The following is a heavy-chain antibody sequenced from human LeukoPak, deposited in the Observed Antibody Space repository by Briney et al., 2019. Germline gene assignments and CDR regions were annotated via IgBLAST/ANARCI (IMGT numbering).Heavy chain of an antibody. Sequence: NTGGSLRLSCAASGFTFSSYSMNWVRQAPGKGLEWVSSISSSSSYIYYADSVKGRFTISRDNAKNSLYLQMNSLRAEDTAVYYCARVGDGYNMGDWFDPWGQGTLVTVSS. V-gene: IGHV3-21*01. CDR1: GFTFSSYS. CDR3: ARVGDGYNMGDWFDP. D-gene: IGHD5-24*01. J-gene: IGHJ5*02. CDR2: ISSSSSYI.